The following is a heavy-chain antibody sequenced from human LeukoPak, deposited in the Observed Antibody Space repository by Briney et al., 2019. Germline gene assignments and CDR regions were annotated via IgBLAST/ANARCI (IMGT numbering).Heavy chain of an antibody. D-gene: IGHD2-15*01. J-gene: IGHJ6*03. CDR3: ARGDMYLGYYYMDV. CDR2: INSDGSST. V-gene: IGHV3-74*01. CDR1: GFTFSSYW. Sequence: SGGSLRLSCAASGFTFSSYWMHWVRQAPGKGLVWVSRINSDGSSTSYADSVKGRFTISRDNAKNTLYLQMNSLRAEDTAVYYCARGDMYLGYYYMDVWGKGTTVTVSS.